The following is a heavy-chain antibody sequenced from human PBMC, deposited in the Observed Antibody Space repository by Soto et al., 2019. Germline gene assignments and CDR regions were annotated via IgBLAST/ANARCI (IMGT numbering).Heavy chain of an antibody. V-gene: IGHV3-23*01. Sequence: GGSLRLSCAASGFTFSSYSMNWVRQAPGKGLEWVSAISGSGGSTYYADSVKGRFTISRDNSKNTLYLQMNSLRAEDTAVYYCAKDQRVNYYDSSGYYPYYFDYWGQGTLVTVSS. CDR1: GFTFSSYS. CDR2: ISGSGGST. D-gene: IGHD3-22*01. CDR3: AKDQRVNYYDSSGYYPYYFDY. J-gene: IGHJ4*02.